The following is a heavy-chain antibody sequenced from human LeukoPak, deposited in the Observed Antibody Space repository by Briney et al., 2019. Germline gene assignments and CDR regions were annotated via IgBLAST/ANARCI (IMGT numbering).Heavy chain of an antibody. V-gene: IGHV6-1*01. Sequence: SQTLSLTCAISGDSVSSNSAAWNWIRQSPSRGLEWLGRTYYRSKWYNDYAVSVKSRITNNPDTSKNQFSLQLNSVTPEDTAVYYCARWDYDILTGYYSFDYWGQGTLVTVSS. CDR3: ARWDYDILTGYYSFDY. CDR2: TYYRSKWYN. J-gene: IGHJ4*02. CDR1: GDSVSSNSAA. D-gene: IGHD3-9*01.